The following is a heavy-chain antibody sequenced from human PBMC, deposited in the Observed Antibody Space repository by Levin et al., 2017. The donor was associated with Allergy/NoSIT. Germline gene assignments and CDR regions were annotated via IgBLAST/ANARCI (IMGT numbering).Heavy chain of an antibody. V-gene: IGHV3-11*03. J-gene: IGHJ4*02. CDR1: GFTFSDYY. CDR3: ARSMGGSWYAYGTYYFDY. CDR2: ISSSSSYT. Sequence: PGGSLRLSCAASGFTFSDYYMSWIRQAPGKGLEWVSYISSSSSYTNYADSVKGRFTISRDNAKNSLYLQMNSLRAEDTAVYYCARSMGGSWYAYGTYYFDYWGQGTLVTVSS. D-gene: IGHD6-13*01.